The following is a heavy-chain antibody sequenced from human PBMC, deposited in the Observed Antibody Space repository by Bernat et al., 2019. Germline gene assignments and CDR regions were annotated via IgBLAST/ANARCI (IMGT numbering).Heavy chain of an antibody. CDR1: GFTFSSYG. Sequence: QVQLVESGGGVVQPGRSLRLSCAASGFTFSSYGMHWVRQAPGKGLEWVAVIWYDGSNKYYADSVKGRFTISRDNSKNTLYLQMNSLRAEDTAVYYCAKVGPPYSSGYTDAFDIWGQGTMVTVSS. CDR2: IWYDGSNK. V-gene: IGHV3-33*06. D-gene: IGHD3-22*01. CDR3: AKVGPPYSSGYTDAFDI. J-gene: IGHJ3*02.